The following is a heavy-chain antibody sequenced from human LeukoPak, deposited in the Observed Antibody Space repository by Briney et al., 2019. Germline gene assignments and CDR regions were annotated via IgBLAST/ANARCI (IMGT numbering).Heavy chain of an antibody. J-gene: IGHJ4*02. CDR2: ISVNNGNT. CDR3: ARGDWWQLKFDY. V-gene: IGHV1-18*04. CDR1: GYTFINSG. D-gene: IGHD4-23*01. Sequence: ASVKVSCKASGYTFINSGITWVRQAPGQGLEWMGWISVNNGNTNYAQKLKGRVTMTTDTSTSTAYIELTSLTSDDTAVYYCARGDWWQLKFDYWGQGTLVTVSS.